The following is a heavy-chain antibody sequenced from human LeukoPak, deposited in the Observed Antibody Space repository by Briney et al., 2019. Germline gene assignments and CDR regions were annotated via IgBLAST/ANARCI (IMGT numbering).Heavy chain of an antibody. Sequence: GGSLRLSCAASGFTLSSYAMSWVRQAPGKGLEWVSVVSASDVGTYYADSVRGRFTMSRDISKNTLFLQMNSLRAEDTAIYYCAKDVWDGYNEVNPFDIWGQGTMVTVSS. V-gene: IGHV3-23*01. CDR3: AKDVWDGYNEVNPFDI. CDR2: VSASDVGT. D-gene: IGHD5-24*01. CDR1: GFTLSSYA. J-gene: IGHJ3*02.